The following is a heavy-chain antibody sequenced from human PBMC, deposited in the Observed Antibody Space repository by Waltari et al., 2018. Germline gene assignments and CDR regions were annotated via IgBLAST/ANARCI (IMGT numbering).Heavy chain of an antibody. J-gene: IGHJ4*02. Sequence: QVQLQESGPGLVKPSQTLSLTCTVSGGSISSGSYYWSWIRQPAGKGLEWIGRIYTSGSTNYNPSLKWRVTISVDTSKNQFALKLSSVTAADTAVYYCASTYSSSWYYFDYWGQGTLVTVSS. CDR2: IYTSGST. V-gene: IGHV4-61*02. CDR1: GGSISSGSYY. D-gene: IGHD6-13*01. CDR3: ASTYSSSWYYFDY.